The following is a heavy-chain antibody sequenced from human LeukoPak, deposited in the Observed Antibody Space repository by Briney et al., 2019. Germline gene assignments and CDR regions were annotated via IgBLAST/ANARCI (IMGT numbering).Heavy chain of an antibody. CDR2: IYPADSDT. J-gene: IGHJ4*02. CDR3: ARSRYCGGDCYSRDFDY. CDR1: GSSFISYW. D-gene: IGHD2-21*02. V-gene: IGHV5-51*01. Sequence: GASLKISCKGSGSSFISYWIGWGRQMPGKGLEWMGIIYPADSDTRYSPSFQGQVTISADKSINTAYLQWSSLKASDTAMYYCARSRYCGGDCYSRDFDYWGQGTLVTVSS.